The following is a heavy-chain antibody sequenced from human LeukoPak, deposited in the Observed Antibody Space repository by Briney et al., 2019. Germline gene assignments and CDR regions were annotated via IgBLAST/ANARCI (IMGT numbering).Heavy chain of an antibody. D-gene: IGHD2-21*01. Sequence: PSETPSLTCTVSGGSLGRSNTYWGWIRQTPGKGLEWLGTILHSGYTYNNPSLKSRVTMSVDSSKNQFSLSLSSVTAADTAVYFCARHRGGGGYHYMDVWGKGTTVIVSS. CDR2: ILHSGYT. V-gene: IGHV4-39*01. J-gene: IGHJ6*03. CDR1: GGSLGRSNTY. CDR3: ARHRGGGGYHYMDV.